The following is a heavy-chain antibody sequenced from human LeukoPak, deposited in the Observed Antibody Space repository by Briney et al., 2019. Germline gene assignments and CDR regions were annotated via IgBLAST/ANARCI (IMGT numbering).Heavy chain of an antibody. D-gene: IGHD4-17*01. Sequence: PGGSLRLSCAASGFTFSNYAMSWVRQAPGRGLAWVSAISGSGGGTYYADSVKGRFTISRDNSKNTLYLQMNSLRAEDTAVYYCARGSRVTTRLDAFDIWGQGTMVIVSS. CDR3: ARGSRVTTRLDAFDI. J-gene: IGHJ3*02. CDR2: ISGSGGGT. CDR1: GFTFSNYA. V-gene: IGHV3-23*01.